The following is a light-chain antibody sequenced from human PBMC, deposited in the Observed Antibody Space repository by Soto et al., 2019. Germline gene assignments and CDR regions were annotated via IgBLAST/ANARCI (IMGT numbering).Light chain of an antibody. CDR2: GAS. CDR1: QSISNS. J-gene: IGKJ2*01. Sequence: DIQMTQSPSSLSASVGDRVTITCRASQSISNSLNWYQQRPGKAPHVLIYGASSLQSGVPSRFGGSGSGTDFTLTISSLQPEDFATYYCQQSYSTPYTFGLGTKLDIK. V-gene: IGKV1-39*01. CDR3: QQSYSTPYT.